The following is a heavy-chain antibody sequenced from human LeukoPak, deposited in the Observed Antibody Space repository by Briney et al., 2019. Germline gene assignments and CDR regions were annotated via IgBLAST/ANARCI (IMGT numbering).Heavy chain of an antibody. CDR1: GGSISSSSYY. D-gene: IGHD6-19*01. J-gene: IGHJ3*02. Sequence: KASETLSLTCTVSGGSISSSSYYWGWIRQPPGKGLEWIGSIYYSGSTYYNPSLKSRVTISVDTSKNQFSLKLSSVTAADTAVYYCARQPLGSGWTGAFDISGHGTMVTVSS. CDR3: ARQPLGSGWTGAFDI. V-gene: IGHV4-39*01. CDR2: IYYSGST.